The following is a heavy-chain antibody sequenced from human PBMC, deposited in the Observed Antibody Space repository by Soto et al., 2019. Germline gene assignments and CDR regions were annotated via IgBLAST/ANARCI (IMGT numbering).Heavy chain of an antibody. V-gene: IGHV4-39*01. CDR1: GGSISGSSYY. D-gene: IGHD3-22*01. CDR3: ALGGYWVTTYYYYYGMDV. CDR2: IYYSGNT. Sequence: PSETLSLTCTVSGGSISGSSYYWGWIRQPPGKGLEWIGSIYYSGNTYYNSSLKSRVTISVDMSKNQFSLKLSSVTAADTAVYYCALGGYWVTTYYYYYGMDVWGQGTTVTVSS. J-gene: IGHJ6*02.